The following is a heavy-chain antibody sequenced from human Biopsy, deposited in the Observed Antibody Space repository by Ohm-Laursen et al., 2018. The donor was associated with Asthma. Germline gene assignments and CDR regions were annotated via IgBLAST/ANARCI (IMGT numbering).Heavy chain of an antibody. CDR3: ALSQFDY. CDR1: GYTFTSYY. Sequence: GPSVKVSCKASGYTFTSYYIHCVRQAPGQGLGWVGIINPPTGDTSYAQKFLGRVTVTRDPSTSTVYMELSSLRSEDTAVYYCALSQFDYWGQGTLLTVSS. V-gene: IGHV1-46*01. J-gene: IGHJ4*02. CDR2: INPPTGDT.